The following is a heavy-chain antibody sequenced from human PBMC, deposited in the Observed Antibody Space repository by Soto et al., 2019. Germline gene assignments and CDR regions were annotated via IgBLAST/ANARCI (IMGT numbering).Heavy chain of an antibody. J-gene: IGHJ5*02. CDR3: ASGYSSGWWGWFDP. V-gene: IGHV1-69*06. Sequence: QVQLVQSGAEVKKPGSSVKVSCKASGGTFSSYAISWVRQAPGQGLEWMGGIIPIFGTANYAQKFQGRVTITAEKSTSTAYMELRSLRSEDTAVYYCASGYSSGWWGWFDPWGQGTLVTVSS. D-gene: IGHD6-19*01. CDR1: GGTFSSYA. CDR2: IIPIFGTA.